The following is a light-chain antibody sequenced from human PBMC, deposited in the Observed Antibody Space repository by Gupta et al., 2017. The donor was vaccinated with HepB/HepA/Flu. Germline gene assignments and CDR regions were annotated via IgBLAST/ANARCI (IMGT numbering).Light chain of an antibody. CDR2: GAS. Sequence: EIVMTQSPATLSVSPGGRATLSCRASQSVSTHVAWYQHKPGQPPRLLIFGASTRATDITDRVSGSGSGTEFTLTIRGLQSEDVGVYYCQQYNDWPRTFGQGTKLELK. V-gene: IGKV3D-15*01. CDR1: QSVSTH. J-gene: IGKJ2*01. CDR3: QQYNDWPRT.